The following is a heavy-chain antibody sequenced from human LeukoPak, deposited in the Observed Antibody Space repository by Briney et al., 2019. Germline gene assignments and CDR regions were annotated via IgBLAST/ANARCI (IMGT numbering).Heavy chain of an antibody. D-gene: IGHD3-22*01. V-gene: IGHV3-30-3*01. CDR2: ISYDGSNK. CDR3: ARDRGRYYYDSSGLGIDY. Sequence: GGSLRLSCAASGFTFSSYAMSWVRQAPGKGLEWVAVISYDGSNKYYADSVKGRFTISRDNSKNTLYLQMNSLRAEDTAVYYCARDRGRYYYDSSGLGIDYWGQGTLVTVSS. J-gene: IGHJ4*02. CDR1: GFTFSSYA.